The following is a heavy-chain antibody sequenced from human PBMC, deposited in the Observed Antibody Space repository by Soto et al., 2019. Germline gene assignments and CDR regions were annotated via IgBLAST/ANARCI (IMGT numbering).Heavy chain of an antibody. D-gene: IGHD3-22*01. CDR3: ARGASGYYDSSGYYSPYYFDY. Sequence: PSETLSLTCAVYGWSFSGYYWSWIRQPPGKGLEWIGEINHSGSTNYNPSLKSRVTISVDTSKNQFSLKLSSVTAADTAVYYCARGASGYYDSSGYYSPYYFDYWGQGTLVTVSS. CDR1: GWSFSGYY. J-gene: IGHJ4*02. V-gene: IGHV4-34*01. CDR2: INHSGST.